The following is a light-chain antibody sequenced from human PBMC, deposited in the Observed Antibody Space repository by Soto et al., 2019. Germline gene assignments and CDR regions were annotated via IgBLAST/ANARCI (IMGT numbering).Light chain of an antibody. CDR1: SSDVGGYKF. J-gene: IGLJ1*01. CDR2: EAT. CDR3: CSYAGRSIYV. V-gene: IGLV2-23*01. Sequence: QSALTQPASVSGSPGQSITVSCTGSSSDVGGYKFVSWYRQRPGKVPQLLIYEATKRPAGVSHRFPGSKSDNTASLTISGLQSEDEADYFCCSYAGRSIYVFGTGTKVTVL.